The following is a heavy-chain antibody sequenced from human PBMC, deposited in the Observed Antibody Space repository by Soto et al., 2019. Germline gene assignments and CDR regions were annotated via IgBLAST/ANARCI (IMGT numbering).Heavy chain of an antibody. CDR1: GGTFRNYP. CDR2: IFPLTDIP. V-gene: IGHV1-69*02. CDR3: ARGPLVVLNYFES. J-gene: IGHJ4*02. Sequence: QVELVQSGTEVKKPGSSVKVSCKASGGTFRNYPINWVRQAPGQGLEWMGSIFPLTDIPDYAQNFQASLTISADKSTSTAYMELSSLTSYDTAMYFCARGPLVVLNYFESWGQGTLVTVSS.